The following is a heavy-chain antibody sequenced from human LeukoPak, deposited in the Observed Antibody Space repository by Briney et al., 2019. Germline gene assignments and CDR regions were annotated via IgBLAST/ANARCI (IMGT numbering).Heavy chain of an antibody. Sequence: GGSLRLSCAASGFTFSSYTMNWVRQAPGKGLEWVSSISSSSSYMYYADSVKGRFTISRDNAKNSLYLQMNSLRAEDTAVYYCARESFYCSSTSCYRRRRGYYYMDVWGKGTTVTISS. CDR2: ISSSSSYM. CDR1: GFTFSSYT. CDR3: ARESFYCSSTSCYRRRRGYYYMDV. J-gene: IGHJ6*03. V-gene: IGHV3-21*01. D-gene: IGHD2-2*01.